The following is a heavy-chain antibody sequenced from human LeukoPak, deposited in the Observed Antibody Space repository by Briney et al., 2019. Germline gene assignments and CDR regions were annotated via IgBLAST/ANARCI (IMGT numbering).Heavy chain of an antibody. CDR2: ISSSGSTI. Sequence: GGSLRLSCAASGFTFSDHYMSRIRQAPGKGLEWVSYISSSGSTIYYADSVKGRFTISRDNAKNSLYLQMNSLRAEDTAVYYCARSDSSEIAARLYYFDYWGQGTLVTVSS. J-gene: IGHJ4*02. D-gene: IGHD6-6*01. CDR1: GFTFSDHY. CDR3: ARSDSSEIAARLYYFDY. V-gene: IGHV3-11*01.